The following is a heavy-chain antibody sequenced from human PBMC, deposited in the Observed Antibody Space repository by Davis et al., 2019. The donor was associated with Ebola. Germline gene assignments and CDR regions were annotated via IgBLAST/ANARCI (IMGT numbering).Heavy chain of an antibody. Sequence: GESLKISCKGSGYSFSNYWVGWVRQMPGKGLEWMGIIYPGDSDTRYSPSFQGQVTISADKSISTAYLQWNSLEASDTALYYCVRGYWHFDLWGRGTLVTVSS. V-gene: IGHV5-51*01. J-gene: IGHJ2*01. CDR1: GYSFSNYW. CDR2: IYPGDSDT. CDR3: VRGYWHFDL.